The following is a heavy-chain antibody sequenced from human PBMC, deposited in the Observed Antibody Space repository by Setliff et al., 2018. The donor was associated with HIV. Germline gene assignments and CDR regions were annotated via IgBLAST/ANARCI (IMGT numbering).Heavy chain of an antibody. Sequence: GGSLRLSCAASGFTFSNYWMTWVRQAPGKGLEWVASIKQDGKEKYYVDSVKGRFTIARDDSKNSLYLQMNSLRTEDTALYYCVKNIGGYSSSSVFDYWGQGTLVTVSS. CDR2: IKQDGKEK. J-gene: IGHJ4*02. CDR1: GFTFSNYW. V-gene: IGHV3-7*03. CDR3: VKNIGGYSSSSVFDY. D-gene: IGHD6-6*01.